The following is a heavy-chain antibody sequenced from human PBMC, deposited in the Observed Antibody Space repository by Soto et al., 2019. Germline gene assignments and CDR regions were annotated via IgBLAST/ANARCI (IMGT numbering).Heavy chain of an antibody. Sequence: PSETLSLTCTVSGGPMNTYYWGWFRQPPGKGLEWVGYIYYTGSTTYNPSLKSRVTISVDTSKNQFSLKLNSVTAADTAVYYCARDLWGYCGTDCYPLDVWGQGTLVT. J-gene: IGHJ6*02. D-gene: IGHD2-21*02. CDR2: IYYTGST. CDR1: GGPMNTYY. V-gene: IGHV4-59*01. CDR3: ARDLWGYCGTDCYPLDV.